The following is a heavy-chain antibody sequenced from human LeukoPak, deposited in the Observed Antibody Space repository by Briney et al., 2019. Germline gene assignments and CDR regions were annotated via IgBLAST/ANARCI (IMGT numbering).Heavy chain of an antibody. CDR1: GFTVSSNY. J-gene: IGHJ4*02. CDR3: ARMVLSMVRGVIIAYFDY. Sequence: PGGSLRLSCAASGFTVSSNYMSWVRQAPGKGLEWVSVIYSGGSTYYADSVKGRFTISRDNSKNTLYLQMNSLRAEDTAVYYCARMVLSMVRGVIIAYFDYWGQGTLVTVSS. CDR2: IYSGGST. D-gene: IGHD3-10*01. V-gene: IGHV3-66*01.